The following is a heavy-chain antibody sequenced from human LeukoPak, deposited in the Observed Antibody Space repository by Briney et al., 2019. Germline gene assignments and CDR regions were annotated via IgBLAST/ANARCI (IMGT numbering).Heavy chain of an antibody. D-gene: IGHD6-13*01. Sequence: SETLSLTCTVSGGSISGYYWSWIRQPPGKGLEWIGYIHYSGNTNYNPSLKSRVTISVDTSKNQYSLNLSSVTAADTAVYYCARVLQGSNKFFDYWGQGTLVTVSS. J-gene: IGHJ4*02. CDR3: ARVLQGSNKFFDY. V-gene: IGHV4-59*01. CDR2: IHYSGNT. CDR1: GGSISGYY.